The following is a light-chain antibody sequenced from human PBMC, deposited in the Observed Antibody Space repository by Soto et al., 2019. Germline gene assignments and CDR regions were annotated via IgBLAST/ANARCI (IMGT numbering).Light chain of an antibody. CDR1: QDISNY. J-gene: IGKJ4*01. CDR2: DAS. CDR3: QQYDNLPLT. V-gene: IGKV1-33*01. Sequence: DIQMTQSPSSLSASVGARVPITCQASQDISNYLNWYQQKPGKAPKLLIYDASNLETGVPSRFSGSGSGTDFTFTISSLQSEDIATYYCQQYDNLPLTFGGGTKVDIK.